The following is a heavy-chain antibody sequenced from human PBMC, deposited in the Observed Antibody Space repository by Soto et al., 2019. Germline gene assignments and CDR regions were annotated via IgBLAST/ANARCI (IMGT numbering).Heavy chain of an antibody. CDR3: ASDRTTVVTDS. CDR2: IYYSGST. V-gene: IGHV4-61*03. CDR1: VGSVSSGSCY. Sequence: SETLALTCTVSVGSVSSGSCYWIWIRQPPGKGLEWIGYIYYSGSTNYNPSLKSRVTISVDTSKNHFSLKLSSVTAADTAVYYCASDRTTVVTDSWGQGTMVTVYS. J-gene: IGHJ5*01. D-gene: IGHD4-17*01.